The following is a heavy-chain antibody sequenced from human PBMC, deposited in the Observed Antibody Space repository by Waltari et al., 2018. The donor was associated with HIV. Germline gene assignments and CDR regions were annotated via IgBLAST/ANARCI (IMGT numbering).Heavy chain of an antibody. CDR1: GFELRRYV. V-gene: IGHV3-23*04. CDR3: AILIAAAGDFDY. D-gene: IGHD6-13*01. Sequence: EVQLVESGGGLVQPGGSLRLSCEASGFELRRYVMSWVRQAPVKGLEWVSTMSGSDGNTYYPDSVQGRFTISRDNSKNTLFLQLNSLRAEDTAVYYCAILIAAAGDFDYLGQGTLVTVSS. J-gene: IGHJ4*02. CDR2: MSGSDGNT.